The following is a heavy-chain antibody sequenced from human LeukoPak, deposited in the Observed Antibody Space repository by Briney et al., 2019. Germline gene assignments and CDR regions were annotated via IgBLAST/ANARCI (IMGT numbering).Heavy chain of an antibody. CDR2: ISSSSSYI. CDR1: GFTFSSYS. Sequence: GGSLRLSCAASGFTFSSYSMNWVRQAPGKGLEWVSSISSSSSYIYYADSVKGRFTISRDNAKNSLFLQMNSLRAEDTAVYYCAREPTYTSSWHTACDYWGQGTLVTVSS. V-gene: IGHV3-21*01. J-gene: IGHJ4*02. D-gene: IGHD6-13*01. CDR3: AREPTYTSSWHTACDY.